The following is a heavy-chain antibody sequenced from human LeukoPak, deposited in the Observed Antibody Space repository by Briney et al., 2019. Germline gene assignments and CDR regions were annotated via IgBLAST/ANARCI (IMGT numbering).Heavy chain of an antibody. CDR2: INHSGST. D-gene: IGHD4/OR15-4a*01. V-gene: IGHV4-34*01. CDR1: GGSFRGYY. CDR3: ARGNRLSTPSYYYYYYGMDV. Sequence: PSETRSLTCAVYGGSFRGYYWSWIRQPPGKGLEWIGEINHSGSTNYNPSLKSRVTISVDTSKNQFSLKLSSVTAADTAVYYCARGNRLSTPSYYYYYYGMDVWGQGTTVTVSS. J-gene: IGHJ6*02.